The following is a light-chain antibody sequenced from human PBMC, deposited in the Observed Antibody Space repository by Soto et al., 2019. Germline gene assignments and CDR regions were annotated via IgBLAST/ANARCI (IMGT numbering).Light chain of an antibody. V-gene: IGKV3-15*01. CDR1: QSVSTN. Sequence: VMTQSPATLYVSSGERGTLSCRASQSVSTNLAWYQQKPGQGPRLLIYGASTRATGIPARFSGSGSGTEFTLTISRLLSEDFAVYYCQQYNNWPRTFGGGTKVDIK. J-gene: IGKJ4*01. CDR2: GAS. CDR3: QQYNNWPRT.